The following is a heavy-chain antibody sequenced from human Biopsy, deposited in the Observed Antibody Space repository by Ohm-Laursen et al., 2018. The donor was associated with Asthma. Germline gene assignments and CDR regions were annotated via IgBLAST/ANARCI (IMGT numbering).Heavy chain of an antibody. J-gene: IGHJ4*02. D-gene: IGHD3-22*01. CDR3: ARAQDYYDSGGYYRSFDY. CDR2: IYYSGST. Sequence: SETLSLTCTVSGGSVSSGSHYWSWIRQHPGKGLEWIGFIYYSGSTYYNPSLKSRVSISIDTSKNQFSLKLSSVTAADTAVYYCARAQDYYDSGGYYRSFDYWGQGTLVTVSS. CDR1: GGSVSSGSHY. V-gene: IGHV4-31*03.